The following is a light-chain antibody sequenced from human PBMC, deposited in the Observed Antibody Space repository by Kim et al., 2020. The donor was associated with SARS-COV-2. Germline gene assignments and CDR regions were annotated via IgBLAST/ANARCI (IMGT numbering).Light chain of an antibody. CDR2: HHR. V-gene: IGLV3-21*01. Sequence: SYELTQAPSVSVAPGKTARITCGGNDVGSETVYWYQQKPGQAPAVVMYHHRDRPSGIPERISGSISGNTAILTISRVEVGDEADYYCQVWDSSSGFGVFGGGTQLTVL. J-gene: IGLJ3*02. CDR1: DVGSET. CDR3: QVWDSSSGFGV.